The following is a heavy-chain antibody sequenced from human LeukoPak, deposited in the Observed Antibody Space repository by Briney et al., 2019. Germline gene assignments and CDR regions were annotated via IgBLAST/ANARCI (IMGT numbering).Heavy chain of an antibody. J-gene: IGHJ3*02. CDR1: GYTFTSYY. V-gene: IGHV1-46*01. CDR2: INPSGGST. D-gene: IGHD1-26*01. Sequence: ASVKVSCKASGYTFTSYYMHWVRQAPGQGLEWMGIINPSGGSTSYAQKFQGRVTMTTDTSTSTAYMELRSLRSDDTAVYYCARDSIVGALDAFDIWGQGTMVTVSS. CDR3: ARDSIVGALDAFDI.